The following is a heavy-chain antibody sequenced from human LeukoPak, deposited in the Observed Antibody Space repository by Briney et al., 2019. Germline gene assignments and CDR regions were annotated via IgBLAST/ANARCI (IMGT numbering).Heavy chain of an antibody. J-gene: IGHJ4*02. V-gene: IGHV3-48*01. CDR2: ISSSSSTI. CDR3: AKGAGGTGYYEFDY. D-gene: IGHD3/OR15-3a*01. Sequence: GGSLRLSCAASGFTFSSYSMNWVRQAPGKGLEWVSYISSSSSTIYYADSVKGRFTISRDNAKNSLYLQMNSLRAEDTAVYYCAKGAGGTGYYEFDYWGQGTLVTVSS. CDR1: GFTFSSYS.